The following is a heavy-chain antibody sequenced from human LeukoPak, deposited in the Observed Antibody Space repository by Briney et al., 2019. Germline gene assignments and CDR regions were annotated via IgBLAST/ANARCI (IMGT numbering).Heavy chain of an antibody. D-gene: IGHD1-26*01. CDR1: GFTFSTYP. V-gene: IGHV3-23*01. J-gene: IGHJ6*02. CDR3: AKDNNSGSYGSGWNV. Sequence: GGSLRLSCAASGFTFSTYPMSWVRQAPGKGLEWVSAISGSGGSTYYADSVKGRFTISRDNSKNTLYLQMNSLRAEDTAVYYCAKDNNSGSYGSGWNVWRQGTTVTVSS. CDR2: ISGSGGST.